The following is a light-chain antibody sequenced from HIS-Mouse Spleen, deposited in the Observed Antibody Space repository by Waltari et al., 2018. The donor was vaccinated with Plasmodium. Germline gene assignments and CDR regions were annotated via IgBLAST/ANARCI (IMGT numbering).Light chain of an antibody. Sequence: QSALTQPRSVSGSPGQSVTISCPGTSSDVGGDNYVSWYQQHPGKAPKLMIYDVSKRPSGVPDRFSGSKSGNTASLTISGLQAEDEADYYCCSYAGSYTLVFGGGTKLTVL. CDR1: SSDVGGDNY. V-gene: IGLV2-11*01. CDR3: CSYAGSYTLV. J-gene: IGLJ2*01. CDR2: DVS.